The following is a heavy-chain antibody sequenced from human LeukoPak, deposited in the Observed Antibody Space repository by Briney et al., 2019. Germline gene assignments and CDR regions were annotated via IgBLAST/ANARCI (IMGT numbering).Heavy chain of an antibody. J-gene: IGHJ4*02. CDR3: AREDSIAAAGADY. V-gene: IGHV1-2*02. D-gene: IGHD6-13*01. CDR2: INPNSGGT. Sequence: GASVKVSCKASGYTFTGYYMHWVRQAPGQGLEWMGWINPNSGGTNYAQKFQGRVTMTRDTSISTAYMELSRLRSDDTAVYYCAREDSIAAAGADYWSQGTLVTVSS. CDR1: GYTFTGYY.